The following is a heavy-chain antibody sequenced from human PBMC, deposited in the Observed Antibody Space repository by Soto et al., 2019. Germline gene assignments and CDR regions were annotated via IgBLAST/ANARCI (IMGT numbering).Heavy chain of an antibody. J-gene: IGHJ4*02. CDR1: GFTFSVFG. CDR2: ISHEGNSK. D-gene: IGHD6-19*01. CDR3: AKTITLSPSDDSRGRGALIDH. Sequence: QVHLVESGGGVVQPGGSLRLSCAASGFTFSVFGMHWVRQAPGTWPERVAVISHEGNSKHYADSVKGRFTISRDNAKNTLSLLMDSLRPEDTALYDCAKTITLSPSDDSRGRGALIDHWGQGTLVTVSS. V-gene: IGHV3-30*18.